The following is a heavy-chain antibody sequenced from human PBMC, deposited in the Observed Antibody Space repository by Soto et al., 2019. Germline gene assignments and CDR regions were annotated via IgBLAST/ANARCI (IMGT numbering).Heavy chain of an antibody. CDR2: IYWDDDK. J-gene: IGHJ4*02. CDR1: GFSLTTYGVG. CDR3: AHSSGYVGFDY. V-gene: IGHV2-5*02. D-gene: IGHD6-25*01. Sequence: QITLKETGPTLVNPTQTLTLTCTFSGFSLTTYGVGVGWIRQPPGKALEWLAFIYWDDDKRYRPSLKSRLTNTQDPSKNQVALRMPNMDPVDTATYYCAHSSGYVGFDYWGQGILVTVSS.